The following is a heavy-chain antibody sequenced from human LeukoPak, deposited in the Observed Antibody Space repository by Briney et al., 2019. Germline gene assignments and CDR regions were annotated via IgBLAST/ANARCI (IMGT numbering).Heavy chain of an antibody. CDR3: ARELPYNWNDRALDL. J-gene: IGHJ3*01. CDR2: ISSSGSTI. V-gene: IGHV3-48*03. CDR1: GFTFSSYE. D-gene: IGHD1-1*01. Sequence: GGSLRLSCAASGFTFSSYEMNWVRQAPGKGLEWVAYISSSGSTIYYADSVKGRFTISRDNAKNSLYLQMNSLRAEDTAVYYCARELPYNWNDRALDLWGQGTMVTVSS.